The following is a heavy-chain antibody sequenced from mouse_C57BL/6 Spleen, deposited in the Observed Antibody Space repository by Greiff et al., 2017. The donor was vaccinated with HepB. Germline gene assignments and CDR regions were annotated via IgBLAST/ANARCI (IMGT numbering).Heavy chain of an antibody. J-gene: IGHJ2*01. Sequence: EAGGGLVQPKGSLKLSCAASGFSFNTYAMNWVRQAPGKGLEWVARIRSKSNNYAAYYADSVKDRFTISRDDSESMLYLQMNNLKTEDTAMYYCVRGGNYNFDYWGQGTTLTVSS. CDR1: GFSFNTYA. D-gene: IGHD2-1*01. V-gene: IGHV10-1*01. CDR2: IRSKSNNYAA. CDR3: VRGGNYNFDY.